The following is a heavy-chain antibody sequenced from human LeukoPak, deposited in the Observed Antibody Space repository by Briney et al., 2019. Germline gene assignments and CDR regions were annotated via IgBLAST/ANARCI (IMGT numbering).Heavy chain of an antibody. CDR1: GGTFSSYA. CDR3: ARDYDYVWGSYRYNPLGY. CDR2: INPIFGTA. D-gene: IGHD3-16*02. V-gene: IGHV1-69*05. J-gene: IGHJ4*02. Sequence: GASVKVSCKASGGTFSSYAISWVRQAPGQGLEWMGGINPIFGTANYAQKFQGRVTITTDESTSTAYMELSSLRSEDTAVYYCARDYDYVWGSYRYNPLGYWGQGTLVTVSS.